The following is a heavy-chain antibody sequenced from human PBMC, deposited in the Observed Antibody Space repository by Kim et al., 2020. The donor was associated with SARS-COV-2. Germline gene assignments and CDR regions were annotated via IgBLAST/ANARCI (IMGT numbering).Heavy chain of an antibody. CDR3: ARHLRGIKALWYFDL. V-gene: IGHV4-39*01. J-gene: IGHJ2*01. D-gene: IGHD3-16*01. Sequence: PTLKSRVTISVNTSKNQFSLKLSSVTAADTAVYYCARHLRGIKALWYFDLWGRGTLVTVSS.